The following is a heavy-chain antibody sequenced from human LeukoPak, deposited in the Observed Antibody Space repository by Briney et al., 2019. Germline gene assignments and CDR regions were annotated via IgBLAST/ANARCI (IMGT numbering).Heavy chain of an antibody. CDR2: ISGSAGST. CDR1: GFTSSNYA. D-gene: IGHD2/OR15-2a*01. V-gene: IGHV3-23*01. Sequence: GGSLRLSCVASGFTSSNYALTWIRQAPGKGLEWVSAISGSAGSTHYADSVKGRFTISRDNSKNTLYLQMNRLRAEDTAVYYCAKEWTSMTYFDYWGQGTLVTVSS. J-gene: IGHJ4*02. CDR3: AKEWTSMTYFDY.